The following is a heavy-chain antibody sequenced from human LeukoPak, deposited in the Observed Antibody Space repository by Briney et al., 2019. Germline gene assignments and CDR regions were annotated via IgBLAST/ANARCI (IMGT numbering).Heavy chain of an antibody. J-gene: IGHJ4*02. CDR1: GYTFTSYG. V-gene: IGHV1-18*01. CDR2: ISAYNGNT. D-gene: IGHD4-11*01. CDR3: ARVLSPGGSYSNQRVPPHTFDY. Sequence: ASVKVSCKASGYTFTSYGISWVRQAPGQGLEWMGWISAYNGNTNYAQKLQGRVTMTTDTSTSTAYMELRSLRSDDTAVYYCARVLSPGGSYSNQRVPPHTFDYWGQGTLVTVSS.